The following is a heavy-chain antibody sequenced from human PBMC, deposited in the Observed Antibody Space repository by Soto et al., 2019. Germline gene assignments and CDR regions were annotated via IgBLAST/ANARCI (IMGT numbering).Heavy chain of an antibody. CDR1: GGSFTSYY. CDR2: LPYSGST. Sequence: PSETLSLTCTVSGGSFTSYYWSWIRQPPGKGLERLGYLPYSGSTNYNPSLKSRVAKSVHTSKNQFSLTLSSVPAADTAVYYCATVRGGYWGQRTLVTVAS. V-gene: IGHV4-59*01. J-gene: IGHJ4*02. CDR3: ATVRGGY. D-gene: IGHD3-10*01.